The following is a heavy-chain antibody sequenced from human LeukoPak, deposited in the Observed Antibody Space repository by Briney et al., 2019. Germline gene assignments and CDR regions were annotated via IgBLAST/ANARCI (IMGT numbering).Heavy chain of an antibody. CDR1: GFPFSSYW. V-gene: IGHV3-74*01. J-gene: IGHJ6*02. Sequence: GGSLGLSCAASGFPFSSYWMHWVRKVPGKGLLWVSRINSDGSATIYADSVRGRFTISRDNAKNTLYLQMSGLRVEDTAVYHCASDSPYYGMDVWGQGTTVTVSS. CDR3: ASDSPYYGMDV. CDR2: INSDGSAT.